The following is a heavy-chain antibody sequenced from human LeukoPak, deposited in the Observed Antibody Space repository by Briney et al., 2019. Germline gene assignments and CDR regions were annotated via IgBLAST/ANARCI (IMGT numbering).Heavy chain of an antibody. V-gene: IGHV1-46*01. CDR3: ARASYCSSTSCYDWFDP. J-gene: IGHJ5*02. CDR2: INPSGGST. D-gene: IGHD2-2*01. CDR1: GYTLTSYY. Sequence: ASVKVSCKASGYTLTSYYMHWVRQAPGQGLEWMGIINPSGGSTSYAQKFQGRVTMTRDTSTSTVYMELSSLRSEDTAVYYCARASYCSSTSCYDWFDPWGQGTLVTVSS.